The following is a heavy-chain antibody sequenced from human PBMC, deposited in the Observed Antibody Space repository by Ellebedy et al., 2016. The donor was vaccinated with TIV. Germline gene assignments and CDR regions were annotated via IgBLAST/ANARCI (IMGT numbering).Heavy chain of an antibody. CDR2: ISSSGSFT. CDR3: ARGPEYYDR. J-gene: IGHJ4*02. V-gene: IGHV3-11*06. Sequence: GESLKISCAASGFTFSDNYMSWIRQAPGKGLEWVSYISSSGSFTNYADSVKGRFTISRDNAKNSLHLQMNSLRAEDTAVYYCARGPEYYDRWGQGTLVTVSS. CDR1: GFTFSDNY. D-gene: IGHD3-22*01.